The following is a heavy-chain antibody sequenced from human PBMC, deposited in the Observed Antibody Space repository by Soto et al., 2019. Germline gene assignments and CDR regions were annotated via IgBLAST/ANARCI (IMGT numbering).Heavy chain of an antibody. CDR3: ARDGQHRTDGFDS. CDR2: LSRGGGST. Sequence: EAQLLESGGGSVQPGGSLRLSCAASGFTFSSDGMSWIRQAPGKGLEWISGLSRGGGSTYYVDSVKGRFTISRDNAKNTLDLIMKSLRVEDTALYYCARDGQHRTDGFDSWGQGTMVTVSS. V-gene: IGHV3-23*01. CDR1: GFTFSSDG. D-gene: IGHD1-1*01. J-gene: IGHJ3*02.